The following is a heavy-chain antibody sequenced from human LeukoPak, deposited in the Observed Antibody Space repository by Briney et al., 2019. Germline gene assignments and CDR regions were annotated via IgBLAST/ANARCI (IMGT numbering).Heavy chain of an antibody. D-gene: IGHD3-10*01. CDR2: INHSGST. CDR3: ARDLDYYGSGSYGWFDP. Sequence: PSETLSLTCAVYGGSFSGYYWSWIRQPPGKGLEWIGEINHSGSTNYNPSLKSRVTISVDTSKNQFSLKLSSVTAADTAVYYCARDLDYYGSGSYGWFDPWGQGTLVTVSS. V-gene: IGHV4-34*01. J-gene: IGHJ5*02. CDR1: GGSFSGYY.